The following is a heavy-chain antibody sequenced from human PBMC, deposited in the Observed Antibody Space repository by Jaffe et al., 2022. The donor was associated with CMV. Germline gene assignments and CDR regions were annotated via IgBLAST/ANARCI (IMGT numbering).Heavy chain of an antibody. CDR3: ASSIVVVPAAMSRFPLYFDY. J-gene: IGHJ4*02. D-gene: IGHD2-2*01. CDR2: IYYSGST. V-gene: IGHV4-59*08. Sequence: QVQLQESGPGLVKPSETLSLTCTVSGGSISSYYWSWIRQPPGKGLEWIGYIYYSGSTNYNPSLKSRVTISVDTSKNQFSLKLSSVTAADTAVYYCASSIVVVPAAMSRFPLYFDYWGQGTLVTVSS. CDR1: GGSISSYY.